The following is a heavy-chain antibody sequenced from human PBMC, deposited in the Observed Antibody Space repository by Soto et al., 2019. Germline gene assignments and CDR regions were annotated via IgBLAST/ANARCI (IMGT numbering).Heavy chain of an antibody. CDR3: AKDMRGGSSSSRYFYGMDV. CDR1: GFSFDDYA. D-gene: IGHD6-13*01. V-gene: IGHV3-9*01. J-gene: IGHJ6*02. Sequence: EVQLVESGGGLVQPGRSLRLSCAASGFSFDDYAMHWVRQAPGKGLEWVSGISWNSGTIYYADSLKGRFTISRDNAKNALDLQMNSLRAEDTAFYYCAKDMRGGSSSSRYFYGMDVWCQGTTVTVSS. CDR2: ISWNSGTI.